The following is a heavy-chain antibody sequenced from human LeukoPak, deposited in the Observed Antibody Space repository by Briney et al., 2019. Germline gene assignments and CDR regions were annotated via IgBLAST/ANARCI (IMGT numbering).Heavy chain of an antibody. CDR2: ISAYNGNT. V-gene: IGHV1-18*03. CDR1: GYTFTSYG. Sequence: GASVKVSCKASGYTFTSYGISWVRQAPGQGLEWMGWISAYNGNTNYAQKLQGRVTITRDTSASTAYMELSSLRSEDMAVYYCARDGGNYVLSPLDYWGQGTLVTVSS. J-gene: IGHJ4*02. D-gene: IGHD1-7*01. CDR3: ARDGGNYVLSPLDY.